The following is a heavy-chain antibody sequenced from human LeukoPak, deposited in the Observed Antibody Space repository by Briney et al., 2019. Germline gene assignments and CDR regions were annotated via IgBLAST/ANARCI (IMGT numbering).Heavy chain of an antibody. Sequence: SETLSLTCTVSGGSISSSSYYWGWIRQPPGKGLEWIGSIYYSGGTYYNPSLKSRVTISVDTSKNQFSLKLSSVTGADTAVYYCASLVAGFDAFDIWGQGTMVTVSS. CDR1: GGSISSSSYY. CDR2: IYYSGGT. CDR3: ASLVAGFDAFDI. J-gene: IGHJ3*02. V-gene: IGHV4-39*01. D-gene: IGHD6-19*01.